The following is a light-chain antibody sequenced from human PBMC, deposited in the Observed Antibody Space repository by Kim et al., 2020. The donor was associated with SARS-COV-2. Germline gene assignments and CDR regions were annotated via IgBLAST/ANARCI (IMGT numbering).Light chain of an antibody. CDR3: QQYENSPWT. Sequence: SPGERATRACRAGQRVRSRDLAGDKQKPGQAPRLLSYGASSRATGIPDRCSGSGSRTDFTLTISRLETEDCVVYYCQQYENSPWTFGQGTTVYIK. V-gene: IGKV3-20*01. J-gene: IGKJ1*01. CDR2: GAS. CDR1: QRVRSRD.